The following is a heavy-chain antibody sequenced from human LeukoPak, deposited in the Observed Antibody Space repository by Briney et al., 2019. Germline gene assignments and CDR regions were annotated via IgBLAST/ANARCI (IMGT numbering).Heavy chain of an antibody. J-gene: IGHJ4*02. D-gene: IGHD2-21*01. Sequence: ASVKVSCKASGYTFTAQYMHWVRQAPGQGLEWMGWINPNNGDTKYAQSFLGRVTMTTDTSTTTAYMELSGLRSDDTAVYFCASYPRNIPTPPFDYWGQGTLVTVSS. CDR1: GYTFTAQY. CDR3: ASYPRNIPTPPFDY. V-gene: IGHV1-2*02. CDR2: INPNNGDT.